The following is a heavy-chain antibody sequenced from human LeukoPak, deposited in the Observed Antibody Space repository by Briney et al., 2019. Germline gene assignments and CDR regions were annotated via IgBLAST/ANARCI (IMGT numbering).Heavy chain of an antibody. CDR1: GGSISSSSYY. J-gene: IGHJ4*02. CDR3: ARPGHRDYYFDY. V-gene: IGHV4-39*01. CDR2: IYYSGST. D-gene: IGHD2-21*02. Sequence: SETLSLTCTVSGGSISSSSYYWGWIRQPPGKGLEWIGSIYYSGSTYFNPSLKSRVTISVDTSKNQFSLKLSSVTAADTAVHYCARPGHRDYYFDYWGQGTLVTVSS.